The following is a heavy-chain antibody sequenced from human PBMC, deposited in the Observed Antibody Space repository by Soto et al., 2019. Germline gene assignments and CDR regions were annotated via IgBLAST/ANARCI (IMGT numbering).Heavy chain of an antibody. D-gene: IGHD3-9*01. CDR3: AHFDWFIDY. V-gene: IGHV3-23*01. J-gene: IGHJ4*02. Sequence: GGSLRLSCAASGFTFSNYAMSWVRQAPGKGLEWVSSISRSGGSTYYADSVKGRFTISRDNSKNTLFLQMNSLRAEDTAVYYCAHFDWFIDYWGQGTLVTVSS. CDR2: ISRSGGST. CDR1: GFTFSNYA.